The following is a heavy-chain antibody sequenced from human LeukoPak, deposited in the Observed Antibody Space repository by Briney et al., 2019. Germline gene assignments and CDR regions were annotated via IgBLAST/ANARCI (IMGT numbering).Heavy chain of an antibody. V-gene: IGHV3-23*01. D-gene: IGHD3-16*01. Sequence: GGSLRLSCAASGFTFSSYAMSWVRQAPGKGLEWVSAISGSGGSTYYADSVKGRFTISRDNSKNTLYLQMNSLRAEDTAVYYCAKGTPRLDYYYYYMDVWGKGTTVTVSS. J-gene: IGHJ6*03. CDR3: AKGTPRLDYYYYYMDV. CDR2: ISGSGGST. CDR1: GFTFSSYA.